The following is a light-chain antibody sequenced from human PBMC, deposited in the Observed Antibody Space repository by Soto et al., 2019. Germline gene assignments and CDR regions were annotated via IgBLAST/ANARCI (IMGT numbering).Light chain of an antibody. CDR1: QSIGNY. V-gene: IGKV1-39*01. CDR2: AAS. CDR3: QQTDSTPQT. Sequence: DIQMTQSPSSLSASVGDRVTISCRASQSIGNYVSWYQQKPGTAPKLLIRAASTLQSGVPSRFSGSASGTDFTLTISSLQIEAFATYFCQQTDSTPQTFGQGTNVEI. J-gene: IGKJ1*01.